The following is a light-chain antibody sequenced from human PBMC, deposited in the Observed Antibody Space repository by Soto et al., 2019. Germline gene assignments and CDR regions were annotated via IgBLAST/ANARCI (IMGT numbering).Light chain of an antibody. CDR2: GAS. V-gene: IGKV3-20*01. CDR1: QSVSSSY. J-gene: IGKJ1*01. CDR3: QQYGSSPGT. Sequence: EIVLTQSPGTLSLSPGERATLSCRPSQSVSSSYLAWYQQKPGQAPRPLIYGASSRATGIPDRFSGSGSGTDFTITISRLEPEDFAVYYCQQYGSSPGTFGQGTKVDIK.